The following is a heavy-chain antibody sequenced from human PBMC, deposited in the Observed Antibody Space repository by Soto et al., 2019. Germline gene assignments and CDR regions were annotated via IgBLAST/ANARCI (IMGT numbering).Heavy chain of an antibody. Sequence: QVQLVESGGGVVQPGRSLRLSCAASGFTFSSYGMHWVRQAPGKGLEWVAVISYGGSNKYYADSVKGRFTISRDNSKNTLYLQMNNLRPEATAVYYCAKDNCISTSCYRLYNWFDPWGQGTLVTVSS. CDR3: AKDNCISTSCYRLYNWFDP. J-gene: IGHJ5*02. CDR2: ISYGGSNK. D-gene: IGHD2-2*01. CDR1: GFTFSSYG. V-gene: IGHV3-30*18.